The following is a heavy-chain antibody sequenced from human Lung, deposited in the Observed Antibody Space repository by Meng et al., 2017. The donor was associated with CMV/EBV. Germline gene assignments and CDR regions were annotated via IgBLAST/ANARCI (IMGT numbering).Heavy chain of an antibody. J-gene: IGHJ4*02. Sequence: ASGLTFSNYGMHWVRQAPGKGLEWVAFVSYEGSNKNYPDSVKGRFSISRDDSKNTLYVQINSLRPEDTAVYYCAKDLCSSSCYPDYWGQGTQVTVSS. CDR3: AKDLCSSSCYPDY. CDR2: VSYEGSNK. V-gene: IGHV3-30*18. CDR1: GLTFSNYG. D-gene: IGHD2-2*01.